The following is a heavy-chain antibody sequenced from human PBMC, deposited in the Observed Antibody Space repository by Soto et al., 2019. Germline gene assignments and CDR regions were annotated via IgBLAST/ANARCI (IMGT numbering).Heavy chain of an antibody. CDR1: GFTFSSYW. J-gene: IGHJ4*02. V-gene: IGHV3-7*01. CDR3: ARETVELATNG. D-gene: IGHD5-12*01. Sequence: EVQLVESGGGLVQPGGSLRLSCAASGFTFSSYWMSWVRQAPGKGLEWVANIKQDGSEKYYVDSVKGRFTNSRDNAENSLFLQMSSLRAEDTAVYYCARETVELATNGWGQGTLVTVSS. CDR2: IKQDGSEK.